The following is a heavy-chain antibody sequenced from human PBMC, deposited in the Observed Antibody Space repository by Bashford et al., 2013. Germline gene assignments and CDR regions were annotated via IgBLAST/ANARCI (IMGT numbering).Heavy chain of an antibody. CDR2: ISYTGGT. V-gene: IGHV4-61*05. CDR1: GGSISSSSQY. D-gene: IGHD4-23*01. J-gene: IGHJ4*02. CDR3: ATGLLTGGNALDS. Sequence: SETLSLTCTVSGGSISSSSQYWGWIRQPPGKELAWIGNISYTGGTNYNPSLKTRVSISLDTSKNQFSLRLSSVTAADTAVYYCATGLLTGGNALDSWGQGTLVTVSS.